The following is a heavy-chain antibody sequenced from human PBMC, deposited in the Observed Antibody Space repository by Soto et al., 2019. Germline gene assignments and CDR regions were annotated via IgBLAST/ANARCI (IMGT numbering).Heavy chain of an antibody. V-gene: IGHV5-10-1*01. D-gene: IGHD4-17*01. Sequence: GESLKISCKGSGYSFTSYWISWVRQMPGKGLEWMGRIDPSDSYTNYSPSFQGHVTISADKSISTAYLQWSSLKASDTAMYYCAGIDDCGDYVGDDWFDPWGQGTLVTVSS. CDR1: GYSFTSYW. J-gene: IGHJ5*02. CDR2: IDPSDSYT. CDR3: AGIDDCGDYVGDDWFDP.